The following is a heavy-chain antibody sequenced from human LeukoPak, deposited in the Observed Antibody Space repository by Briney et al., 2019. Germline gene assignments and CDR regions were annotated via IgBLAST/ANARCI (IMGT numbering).Heavy chain of an antibody. V-gene: IGHV1-18*01. Sequence: ASVKVSCKASGYTFTSYGISWVRQAPGQGLEWMGWISAYNGNTNYAQKLQGRVTITADESTSTAYMELSSLRSEDTAVYYCARSKALRLDDIYYWGQGTLVTVSS. CDR2: ISAYNGNT. D-gene: IGHD3-9*01. CDR1: GYTFTSYG. J-gene: IGHJ4*02. CDR3: ARSKALRLDDIYY.